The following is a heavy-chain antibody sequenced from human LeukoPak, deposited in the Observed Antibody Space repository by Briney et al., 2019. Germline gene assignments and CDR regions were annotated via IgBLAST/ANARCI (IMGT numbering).Heavy chain of an antibody. V-gene: IGHV4-59*12. CDR3: ARGDNFFYYFDY. J-gene: IGHJ4*02. CDR1: GGSISSYY. Sequence: SETLSLTCTVSGGSISSYYWSWIRQPPGKGLEWIGYIYHSGSTYYNPSLKSRVTISVDRSKNQFSLKLSSVTAADTAVYYCARGDNFFYYFDYWGQGTLVTVSS. CDR2: IYHSGST. D-gene: IGHD1-20*01.